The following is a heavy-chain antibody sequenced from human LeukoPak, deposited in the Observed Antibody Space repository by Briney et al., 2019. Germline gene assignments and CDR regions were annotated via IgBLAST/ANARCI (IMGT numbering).Heavy chain of an antibody. Sequence: SVKVSCKASGCTFSSYAISWVRQAPGQGLEWMGGISPIFGTANYAQKFQGRVTITTDESTSTAYMELSSLRSEDTAVYYCARDALPTTVTTLGAFDIWGQGTMVTVSS. D-gene: IGHD4-17*01. V-gene: IGHV1-69*05. CDR3: ARDALPTTVTTLGAFDI. CDR2: ISPIFGTA. CDR1: GCTFSSYA. J-gene: IGHJ3*02.